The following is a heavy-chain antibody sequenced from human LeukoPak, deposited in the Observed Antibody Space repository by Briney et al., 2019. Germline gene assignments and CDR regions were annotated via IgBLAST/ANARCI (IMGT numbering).Heavy chain of an antibody. CDR3: AKDRRDFYGWFDP. CDR2: ISGSGGST. CDR1: GFTFSSYG. V-gene: IGHV3-23*01. Sequence: PGGSLRLSCAASGFTFSSYGMHWVRQAPGKGLEWVSAISGSGGSTYYADSVKGRFTISRDNSKNTLYLQMNSLRAEDTAVYYCAKDRRDFYGWFDPWGQGTLVTVSS. D-gene: IGHD4-17*01. J-gene: IGHJ5*02.